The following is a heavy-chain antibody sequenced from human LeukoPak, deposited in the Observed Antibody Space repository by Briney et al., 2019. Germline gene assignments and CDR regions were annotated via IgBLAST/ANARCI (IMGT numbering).Heavy chain of an antibody. J-gene: IGHJ4*02. V-gene: IGHV3-23*01. Sequence: GGSLRLSCAASGFTFSSYAMSWVRQAPGKGLEWVSAISGSGGSTYYADSVKGRFTISRDNSKNPLYLQMNSLSAEDTAVYYCAKDRPGRIAAAGTLTDYWGQGTLVTVSS. CDR2: ISGSGGST. D-gene: IGHD6-13*01. CDR1: GFTFSSYA. CDR3: AKDRPGRIAAAGTLTDY.